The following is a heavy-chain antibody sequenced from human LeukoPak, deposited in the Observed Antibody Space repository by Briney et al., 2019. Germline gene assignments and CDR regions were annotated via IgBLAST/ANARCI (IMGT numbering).Heavy chain of an antibody. CDR2: IYYSGST. V-gene: IGHV4-59*01. CDR1: GGSISSYY. CDR3: ARVIRSDYYDSSGYFFDY. D-gene: IGHD3-22*01. J-gene: IGHJ4*02. Sequence: SETLSLTCTVSGGSISSYYWSWIRQPPGKGLEWIGYIYYSGSTNYNPSLKSRVTISVDTSKNQFSLKLSSVTAADTAVYYCARVIRSDYYDSSGYFFDYWGQGTLVTVSS.